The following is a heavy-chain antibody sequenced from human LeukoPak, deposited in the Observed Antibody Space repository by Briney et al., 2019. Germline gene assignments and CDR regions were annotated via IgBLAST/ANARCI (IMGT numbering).Heavy chain of an antibody. Sequence: ASVKVSCKASGYTFTGYYLHWVRQAPGQGLEWMGWINPNSGGTNYAQKFQGRVTMTRDTSISTAYVELSRLRSDDTAVYYCARESGQWLVRGDYWGQGTLVTVSS. J-gene: IGHJ4*02. CDR3: ARESGQWLVRGDY. CDR2: INPNSGGT. CDR1: GYTFTGYY. V-gene: IGHV1-2*02. D-gene: IGHD6-19*01.